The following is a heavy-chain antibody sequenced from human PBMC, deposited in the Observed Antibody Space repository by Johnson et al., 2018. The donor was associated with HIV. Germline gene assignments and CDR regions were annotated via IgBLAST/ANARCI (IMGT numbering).Heavy chain of an antibody. D-gene: IGHD1-1*01. J-gene: IGHJ3*02. CDR3: ARGGIIHDAFDI. CDR1: GFTFSSYG. CDR2: ISYDGSNK. Sequence: QVQLVESGGGVVQPGRSLRLSCAASGFTFSSYGMHWVRQAPAKGLEWVAVISYDGSNKYFADSVTGRFTISRDNSKNTLYLQMSSLRAEDTAVYYCARGGIIHDAFDIWGQGTMVTVSS. V-gene: IGHV3-30*03.